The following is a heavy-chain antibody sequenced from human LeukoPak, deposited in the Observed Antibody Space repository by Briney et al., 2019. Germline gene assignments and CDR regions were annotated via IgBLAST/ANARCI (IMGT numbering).Heavy chain of an antibody. CDR3: ARYGPSGFGELSFFH. D-gene: IGHD3-10*01. V-gene: IGHV1-69*13. Sequence: ASVKVSCKASGGTFSNYAISWVRQAPGQGLEWMGGIIPIFGTANYAQKFQGRVTITADESTSTAYMDLSSLRSEDTAVYYCARYGPSGFGELSFFHWGQGTLVTVSS. CDR1: GGTFSNYA. CDR2: IIPIFGTA. J-gene: IGHJ4*02.